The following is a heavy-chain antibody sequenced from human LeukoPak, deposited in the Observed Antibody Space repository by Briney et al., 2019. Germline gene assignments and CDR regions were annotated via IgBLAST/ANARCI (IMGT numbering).Heavy chain of an antibody. D-gene: IGHD3-3*01. Sequence: ASVKVSCKDSGYTFASYGISWVRQAPGQGLEWMGWISAYNGNTNYAQKLQGRVTMTTDTSTSTAYMELRSLRSDDTAVYYCARDASGGGNTIFGVVIFEGESTNWFDPWGQGTLATVSS. V-gene: IGHV1-18*01. CDR2: ISAYNGNT. CDR1: GYTFASYG. CDR3: ARDASGGGNTIFGVVIFEGESTNWFDP. J-gene: IGHJ5*02.